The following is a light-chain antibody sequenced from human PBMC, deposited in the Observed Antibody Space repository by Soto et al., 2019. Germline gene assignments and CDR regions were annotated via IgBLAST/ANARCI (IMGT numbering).Light chain of an antibody. V-gene: IGKV3-20*01. CDR2: GPS. J-gene: IGKJ1*01. CDR1: QSVSSSY. Sequence: EIVLTQSPGTLSVSPGERATLSCRASQSVSSSYLGWYQQTPGPAPRLLIYGPSSRATGIPDRFSGSGSGTDFTLTISRLEPEDFAFYFCQQYSSSPPTFGQGTTVEIK. CDR3: QQYSSSPPT.